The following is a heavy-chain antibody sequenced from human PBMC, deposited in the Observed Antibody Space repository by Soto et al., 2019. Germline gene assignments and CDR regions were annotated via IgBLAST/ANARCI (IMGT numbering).Heavy chain of an antibody. CDR2: ISTESSRA. J-gene: IGHJ5*01. CDR3: VKGGWLDF. D-gene: IGHD3-16*01. V-gene: IGHV3-23*01. CDR1: GFTFNTFE. Sequence: EVQLLESGGGLVQPGGSLRLSCAASGFTFNTFEMSWVRQAPGRGLEWVSFISTESSRAYYADAVKGRFTISRDNSKRTMYLQMNSLTAEGTAVYACVKGGWLDFWGQGTLVTVSS.